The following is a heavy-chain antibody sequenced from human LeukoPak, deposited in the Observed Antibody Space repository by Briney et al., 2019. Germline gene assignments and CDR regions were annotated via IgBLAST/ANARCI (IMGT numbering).Heavy chain of an antibody. CDR1: GFTFNSHS. J-gene: IGHJ4*02. CDR2: SSASGNTR. V-gene: IGHV3-48*01. Sequence: GGSLRLSCAASGFTFNSHSMNWVRQAPGKGLEWVSYSSASGNTRSYADSVKGRFTISRDNAKNSLYLQMNSLSAEDTALYYCAKEGNWAPIVATTYYFDYWGQGTLVTVSS. CDR3: AKEGNWAPIVATTYYFDY. D-gene: IGHD5-12*01.